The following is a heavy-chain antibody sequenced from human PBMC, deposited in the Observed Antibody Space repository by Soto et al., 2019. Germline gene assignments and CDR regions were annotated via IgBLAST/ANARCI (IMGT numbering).Heavy chain of an antibody. J-gene: IGHJ5*02. CDR1: GSDINTYY. CDR2: IYDTGST. CDR3: ARCPIDHNWFDP. D-gene: IGHD3-9*01. V-gene: IGHV4-59*01. Sequence: PSETLSLTCTVSGSDINTYYWSGLRQSPGKGLEWIGHIYDTGSTTYNPSLKSRVTISVDTSNKQFSLRLTSVTAADTAVYYCARCPIDHNWFDPWGQGTLVTVSS.